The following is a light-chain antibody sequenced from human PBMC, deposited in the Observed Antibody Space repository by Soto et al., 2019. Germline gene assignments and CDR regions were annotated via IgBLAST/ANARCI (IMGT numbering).Light chain of an antibody. V-gene: IGKV3-11*01. CDR2: DAS. CDR1: QSVGTL. J-gene: IGKJ3*01. CDR3: QQRSNWIFT. Sequence: EIVVTQSPATLSLSPGERATLSCRASQSVGTLLAWYQQKPGQAPRLLIYDASNRATGIPARFSGSWSGTDFTLTISSLEPEDFAVYYCQQRSNWIFTFGPGTKVDMK.